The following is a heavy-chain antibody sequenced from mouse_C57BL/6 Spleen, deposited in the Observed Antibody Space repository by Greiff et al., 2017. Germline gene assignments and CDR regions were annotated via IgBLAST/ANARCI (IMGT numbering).Heavy chain of an antibody. J-gene: IGHJ3*01. V-gene: IGHV1-74*01. CDR1: GYTFTSYW. CDR3: ARGVITTVVAPFAY. D-gene: IGHD1-1*01. CDR2: IHPSDSDT. Sequence: QVQLQQPGAELVKPGASVKVSCKASGYTFTSYWMHWVKQRPGQGLEWIGSIHPSDSDTNYNQKFKGKATLTVDKSSSTAYMQLSSLTSEDSAVYYCARGVITTVVAPFAYWGQGTLVTVSA.